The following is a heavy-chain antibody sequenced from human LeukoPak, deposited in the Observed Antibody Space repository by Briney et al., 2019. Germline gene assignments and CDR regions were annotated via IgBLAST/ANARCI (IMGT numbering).Heavy chain of an antibody. V-gene: IGHV1-18*01. CDR2: ISAYNGNT. Sequence: ASVKVSCKASGYTFTSYGISWVRQAPGQGLEWMGWISAYNGNTNYAQNLQGRVTMTTDTSTSTAYMELRSLRSGDTAVYYCAGSSSSFPFFEYWGQGTLVTVSS. J-gene: IGHJ4*02. D-gene: IGHD6-6*01. CDR1: GYTFTSYG. CDR3: AGSSSSFPFFEY.